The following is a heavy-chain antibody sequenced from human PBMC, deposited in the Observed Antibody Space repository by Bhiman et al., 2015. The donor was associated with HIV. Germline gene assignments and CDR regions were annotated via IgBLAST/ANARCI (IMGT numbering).Heavy chain of an antibody. J-gene: IGHJ4*02. CDR1: GFTFSLCA. CDR3: ARDLGDLYYFDY. V-gene: IGHV3-30*04. Sequence: VQLVESGGGVVQPGRSLRLSCAASGFTFSLCAVHWVRQAPGKGLEWVAVISYDGNNKYYADSVKGRFTISRDNSKNTLYLQMNSLRPEDTALYYCARDLGDLYYFDYWGQGTLVTVSS. D-gene: IGHD3-16*01. CDR2: ISYDGNNK.